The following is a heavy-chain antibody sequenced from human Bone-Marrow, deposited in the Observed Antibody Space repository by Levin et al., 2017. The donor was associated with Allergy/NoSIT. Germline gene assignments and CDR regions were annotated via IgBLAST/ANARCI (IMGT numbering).Heavy chain of an antibody. CDR2: IYSNGDA. CDR1: GGSMSRYY. CDR3: ARARDNFGYLPLDH. Sequence: SETLSLTCSVSGGSMSRYYWSWIRQSPERGLEWIGYIYSNGDASYNPALEGRVTISVDTPRNQFSLRLTSVTAADTALYFCARARDNFGYLPLDHWGQGTLVTVSS. D-gene: IGHD5-18*01. V-gene: IGHV4-59*12. J-gene: IGHJ4*02.